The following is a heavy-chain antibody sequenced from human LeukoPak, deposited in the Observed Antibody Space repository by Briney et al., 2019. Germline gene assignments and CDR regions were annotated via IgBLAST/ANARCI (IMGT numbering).Heavy chain of an antibody. D-gene: IGHD2-2*01. Sequence: SVTISCTASGYAFTSYTMPLVRDAPGQRLEWMGGINAANGNTKYSQKFPGRVTITRDTSASTAYMELSSLRSEDTAVYYCAREGCSSTSCYAGSLDIWGQGTMVTVSS. CDR2: INAANGNT. CDR3: AREGCSSTSCYAGSLDI. J-gene: IGHJ3*02. CDR1: GYAFTSYT. V-gene: IGHV1-3*01.